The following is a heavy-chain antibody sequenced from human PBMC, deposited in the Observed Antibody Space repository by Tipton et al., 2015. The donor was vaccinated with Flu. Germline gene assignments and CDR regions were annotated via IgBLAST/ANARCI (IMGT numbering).Heavy chain of an antibody. CDR1: GGSIGSSTYY. J-gene: IGHJ4*02. D-gene: IGHD4-11*01. CDR3: ASHSYSRGRAGH. CDR2: LYDSGIT. V-gene: IGHV4-39*07. Sequence: TLSLTCTVFGGSIGSSTYYWGWIRQPPGKGLEWIGSLYDSGITYYNPSLKSRVTISVDTSKNQFSLKLSSVTAADTAVFYCASHSYSRGRAGHWGQGTLVTVSS.